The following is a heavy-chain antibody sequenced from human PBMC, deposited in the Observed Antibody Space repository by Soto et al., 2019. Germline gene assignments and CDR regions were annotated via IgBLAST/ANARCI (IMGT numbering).Heavy chain of an antibody. CDR3: ARSTGDYVIY. Sequence: QVQLVQSGAEVMKPGASVKVPCKASGYTFTSYGISWLRQAPGQGLEWMGWISAYNGNTNYAQKLQGRVTMTTDTSTSTAYMVLRRLRSDDMAVYYCARSTGDYVIYWGQGTLVTVSS. D-gene: IGHD4-17*01. CDR2: ISAYNGNT. J-gene: IGHJ4*02. CDR1: GYTFTSYG. V-gene: IGHV1-18*03.